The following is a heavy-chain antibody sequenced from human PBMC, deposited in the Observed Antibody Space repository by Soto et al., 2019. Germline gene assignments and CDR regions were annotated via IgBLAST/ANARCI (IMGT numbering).Heavy chain of an antibody. CDR3: AKDGGYSYGLGY. CDR2: ISGSGGST. Sequence: GGSLRLSCAASGFTFSSYAMSWVRQAAGKGLEWVSAISGSGGSTYYADSVKGRFTISRDNSKNTLYLQMNSLRAEDTAVYYCAKDGGYSYGLGYWGQGTLVTVPQ. D-gene: IGHD5-18*01. CDR1: GFTFSSYA. J-gene: IGHJ4*02. V-gene: IGHV3-23*01.